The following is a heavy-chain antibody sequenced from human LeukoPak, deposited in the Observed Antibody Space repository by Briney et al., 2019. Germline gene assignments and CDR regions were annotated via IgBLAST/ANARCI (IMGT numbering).Heavy chain of an antibody. CDR1: GDSISSGHY. Sequence: TSETLSLTCAVSGDSISSGHYWAWIRQPPGKGLEWIGSIFHSGSTYRNPSLRSRATISLNTSKNQFSLILSSMTAADTAVYYCARTSSVDTALVGVHWFDPWGQGTLVTVSS. D-gene: IGHD5-18*01. J-gene: IGHJ5*02. CDR2: IFHSGST. V-gene: IGHV4-38-2*01. CDR3: ARTSSVDTALVGVHWFDP.